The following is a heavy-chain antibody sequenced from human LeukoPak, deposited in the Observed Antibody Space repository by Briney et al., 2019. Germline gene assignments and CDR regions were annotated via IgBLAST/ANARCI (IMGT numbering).Heavy chain of an antibody. CDR1: GFTFSSYA. V-gene: IGHV3-30-3*01. Sequence: GGSLRLSCAASGFTFSSYAMHWVRQAPGKGLEWVAVISYDGSNKYYADSVKGRFTISRDNSKNTLYLQMNSLRAEDTAVYYCANMRDKKEYYYGSGIPSGYWGQGTLVTVSS. CDR2: ISYDGSNK. CDR3: ANMRDKKEYYYGSGIPSGY. D-gene: IGHD3-10*01. J-gene: IGHJ4*02.